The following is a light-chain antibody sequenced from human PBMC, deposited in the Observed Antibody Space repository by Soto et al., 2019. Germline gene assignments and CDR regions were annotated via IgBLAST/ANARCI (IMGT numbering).Light chain of an antibody. CDR1: QSLRNSNGNIY. CDR2: LGS. V-gene: IGKV2-28*01. J-gene: IGKJ1*01. Sequence: DIVMTQFPLSLPVIAGEPASISCTSRQSLRNSNGNIYLDWYLQKPGQSPQLLIHLGSKRASGVPDRFSASGSGTSFTLKISRVEAEDVGVYYCMQALRNPWTFGQGTKVEIK. CDR3: MQALRNPWT.